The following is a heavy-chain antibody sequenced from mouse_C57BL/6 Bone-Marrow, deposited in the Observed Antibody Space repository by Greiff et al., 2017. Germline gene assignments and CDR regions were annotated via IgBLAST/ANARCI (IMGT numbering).Heavy chain of an antibody. CDR3: ARRWDGY. CDR2: IYPGSGNT. CDR1: GYTFTDYY. Sequence: QVQLQQSGAELVRPGASVKLSCKASGYTFTDYYINWVKQRPGQGLEWIARIYPGSGNTYYNEKFKGKATLTAEKSSSTAYMQLSSLTSEDSAVYFCARRWDGYGGQGNTLTVSS. V-gene: IGHV1-76*01. D-gene: IGHD4-1*01. J-gene: IGHJ2*01.